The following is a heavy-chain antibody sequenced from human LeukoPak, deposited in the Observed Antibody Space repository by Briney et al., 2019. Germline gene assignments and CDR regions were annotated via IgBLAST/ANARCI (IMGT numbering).Heavy chain of an antibody. J-gene: IGHJ4*02. CDR3: ARGGAVRGVIRSYYFDY. D-gene: IGHD3-10*01. V-gene: IGHV4-61*02. CDR2: IYTSGST. CDR1: GGSISSGSYY. Sequence: SETLSLTCTVSGGSISSGSYYWSWIRQPAGKGLEWIGRIYTSGSTNYNPSLKSGVTISVDTSKNQFSLELSSVTAADTAVYYCARGGAVRGVIRSYYFDYWGQGTLVTVSS.